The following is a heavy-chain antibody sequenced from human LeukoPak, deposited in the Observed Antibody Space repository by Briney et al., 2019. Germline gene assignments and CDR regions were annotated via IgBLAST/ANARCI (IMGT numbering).Heavy chain of an antibody. CDR3: ATNRVGTYDRPFDI. D-gene: IGHD1-26*01. J-gene: IGHJ3*02. Sequence: PSETLSLTCTVSGGSISGHYWSWIRQSPGKGLEWIGYIYYSGSTEYNPSLKSRITISVDTSKNQFSLNLTSVTAADTAVYFCATNRVGTYDRPFDIWGQGTMVTVSS. CDR2: IYYSGST. V-gene: IGHV4-59*11. CDR1: GGSISGHY.